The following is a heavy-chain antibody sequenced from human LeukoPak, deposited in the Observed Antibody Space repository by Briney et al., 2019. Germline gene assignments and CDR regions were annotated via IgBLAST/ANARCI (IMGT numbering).Heavy chain of an antibody. CDR2: ISYDGSNK. J-gene: IGHJ4*02. CDR3: AKDRRPGYCSSTSCYDGAGDY. V-gene: IGHV3-30*18. CDR1: GFTFSSYG. D-gene: IGHD2-2*01. Sequence: PGRSLRLSCAASGFTFSSYGMHWVRQAPGKGLEWVAVISYDGSNKYYADSVKGRFTISRDNSKNTLYLQMNSLRAEDTAVYYCAKDRRPGYCSSTSCYDGAGDYWGQGTLVTVSS.